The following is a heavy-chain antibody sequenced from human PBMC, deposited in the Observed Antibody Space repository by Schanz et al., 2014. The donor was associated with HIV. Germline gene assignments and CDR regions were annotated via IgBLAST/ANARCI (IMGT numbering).Heavy chain of an antibody. D-gene: IGHD2-2*01. J-gene: IGHJ4*02. CDR3: ARGLYQAFDF. V-gene: IGHV3-7*01. CDR2: IKQDGSEK. Sequence: EVQLVESGGGLVQPGGSLRLSCVVSELHFTTYWMTWVRQAPGKGLEWVANIKQDGSEKYYVDSVRGRFIVSRDNAQNSLYLQMNNLRVEDTATYYCARGLYQAFDFWGQGTLVTVSS. CDR1: ELHFTTYW.